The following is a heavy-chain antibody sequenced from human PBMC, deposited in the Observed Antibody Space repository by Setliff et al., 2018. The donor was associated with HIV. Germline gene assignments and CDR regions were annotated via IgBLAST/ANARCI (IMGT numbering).Heavy chain of an antibody. D-gene: IGHD3-3*01. J-gene: IGHJ4*02. Sequence: SETLSLTCAVYGGSFSGYYWSWIRQPPGKGLEWIGYIYGSGSTGYNPSLTSRVTISVDTSKNQFSLKLSSLPAADTAVYSCARDRSDYYNHPGYFDHWSQGTPVTVFS. CDR2: IYGSGST. CDR3: ARDRSDYYNHPGYFDH. CDR1: GGSFSGYY. V-gene: IGHV4-34*11.